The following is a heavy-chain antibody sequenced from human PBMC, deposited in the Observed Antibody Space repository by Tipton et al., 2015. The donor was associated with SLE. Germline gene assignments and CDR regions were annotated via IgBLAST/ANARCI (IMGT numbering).Heavy chain of an antibody. J-gene: IGHJ4*02. CDR2: IYTSGST. V-gene: IGHV4-61*02. Sequence: TLSLTCTVSGGSISSSSYYWGWIRQPAGKGLEWIGRIYTSGSTNYNPSLKSRVTISVDTSKNQFSLKLSSVTAADTAVYYCARAYLTGHFDYWGQGTLVTVSS. CDR3: ARAYLTGHFDY. D-gene: IGHD7-27*01. CDR1: GGSISSSSYY.